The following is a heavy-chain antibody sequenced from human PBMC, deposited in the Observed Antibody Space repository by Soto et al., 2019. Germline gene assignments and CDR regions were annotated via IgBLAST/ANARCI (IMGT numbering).Heavy chain of an antibody. J-gene: IGHJ6*02. V-gene: IGHV3-30-3*01. CDR1: GFTFSSYA. Sequence: PGGSLRLSCAASGFTFSSYAMHWFHQAPGKGLEWVAVISYDGSDKYYADSVKGRFTISRENSKTTLYLRMNSRRDQDTAVYYCARDQDRRQLVPLRAFYYYYGMDVWGQGTTVTVSS. CDR3: ARDQDRRQLVPLRAFYYYYGMDV. D-gene: IGHD6-13*01. CDR2: ISYDGSDK.